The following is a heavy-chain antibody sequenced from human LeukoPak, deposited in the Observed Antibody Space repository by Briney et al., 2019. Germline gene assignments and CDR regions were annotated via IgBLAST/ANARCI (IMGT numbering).Heavy chain of an antibody. J-gene: IGHJ4*02. Sequence: GESLKISCKGSGYSFTSYWIGWVRQMPGKGLEWMGIIYPGDSDTRYSPSFQGQVTISADKSIGTAYLQWSSLKASDTAMYYCARLRYCSSTSCYYFDYWGQGTLVTVSS. CDR2: IYPGDSDT. D-gene: IGHD2-2*01. CDR1: GYSFTSYW. CDR3: ARLRYCSSTSCYYFDY. V-gene: IGHV5-51*01.